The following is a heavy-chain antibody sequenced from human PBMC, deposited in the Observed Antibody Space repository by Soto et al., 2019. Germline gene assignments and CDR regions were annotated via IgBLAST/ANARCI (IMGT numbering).Heavy chain of an antibody. J-gene: IGHJ3*02. CDR2: IIPILGIE. CDR1: GGTSSSYT. Sequence: QVQLVQSGAEVRKPGSSVKVSCKASGGTSSSYTISWVRQAPGQGLEWMGRIIPILGIENHAQKFEARVTISADRSTITGDMELSSVTSEDTSVYYGVREGEVVADDLNAFDIWGQGTMVTVSS. CDR3: VREGEVVADDLNAFDI. V-gene: IGHV1-69*08. D-gene: IGHD2-15*01.